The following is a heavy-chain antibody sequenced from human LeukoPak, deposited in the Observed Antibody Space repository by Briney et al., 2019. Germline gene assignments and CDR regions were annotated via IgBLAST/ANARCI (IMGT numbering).Heavy chain of an antibody. J-gene: IGHJ3*02. Sequence: ASVKVSCKASGYTFTSYGISWVRQAPGPGLEWMGWISAYNGNTNYAQKLQGRVTMTTDTSTSTAYMELRSLRSDDTAVYYCARDSFSYDSSGRDAFDIWGQGTMVTVSS. CDR1: GYTFTSYG. CDR3: ARDSFSYDSSGRDAFDI. CDR2: ISAYNGNT. V-gene: IGHV1-18*01. D-gene: IGHD3-22*01.